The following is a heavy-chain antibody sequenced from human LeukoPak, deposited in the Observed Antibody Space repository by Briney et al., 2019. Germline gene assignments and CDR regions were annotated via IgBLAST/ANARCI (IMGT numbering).Heavy chain of an antibody. D-gene: IGHD2-15*01. V-gene: IGHV1-2*02. CDR3: ARECSGGDCYSRTFDY. Sequence: ASVTVSCKASAYTFTGYYIHWVRQAPGQGLEWMGWINPNSGGTNYAQKFQGRVTLTRDTSITTAYMELSSQRFDDTAVYYCARECSGGDCYSRTFDYWGQGTLVTVSS. CDR2: INPNSGGT. CDR1: AYTFTGYY. J-gene: IGHJ4*02.